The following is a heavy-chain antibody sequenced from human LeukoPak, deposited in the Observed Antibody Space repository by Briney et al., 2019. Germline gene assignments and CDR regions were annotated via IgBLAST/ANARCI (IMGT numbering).Heavy chain of an antibody. CDR2: ISSSSSYT. D-gene: IGHD3-10*01. CDR1: GFTFSFYS. V-gene: IGHV3-21*05. J-gene: IGHJ3*02. CDR3: ARGDKWFGELPHAFDI. Sequence: GGSLRLSCAASGFTFSFYSMNWVRQAPGKGLEWVSYISSSSSYTNYADSVKGRFTISRDNAKNSLYLQMNSLRAEDTAVYYCARGDKWFGELPHAFDIWGQGTMVTVSS.